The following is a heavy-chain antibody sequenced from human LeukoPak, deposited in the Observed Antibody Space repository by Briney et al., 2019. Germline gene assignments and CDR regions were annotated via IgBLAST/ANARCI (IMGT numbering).Heavy chain of an antibody. CDR1: GGSISSYY. J-gene: IGHJ4*02. D-gene: IGHD6-25*01. V-gene: IGHV4-59*01. CDR2: IYYSGST. Sequence: SETLSLTCTVSGGSISSYYWSWIRQPPGKGLEWIGHIYYSGSTNYNPSLKSRVTISVDTSKNQFSLKLSSVTAADTAVYYCARTLFSGWTQYYFDYWGQGTLVTVSS. CDR3: ARTLFSGWTQYYFDY.